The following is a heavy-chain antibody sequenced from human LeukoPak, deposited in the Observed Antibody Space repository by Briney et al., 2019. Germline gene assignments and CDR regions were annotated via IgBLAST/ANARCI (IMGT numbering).Heavy chain of an antibody. CDR1: GASISSYY. V-gene: IGHV4-4*09. Sequence: PSETLSLTCTVSGASISSYYWNWIRQSPGKGLEWIGYIHVSGGTNYDPSLKSRVTISIDTSKKQFSLKLSSVTAADTAVYYCAKGTSTVVTPNYYYYYSMDVWGKGTTVTVSS. CDR2: IHVSGGT. J-gene: IGHJ6*03. D-gene: IGHD4-23*01. CDR3: AKGTSTVVTPNYYYYYSMDV.